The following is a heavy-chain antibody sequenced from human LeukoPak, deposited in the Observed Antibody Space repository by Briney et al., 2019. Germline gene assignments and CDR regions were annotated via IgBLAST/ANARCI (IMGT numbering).Heavy chain of an antibody. J-gene: IGHJ5*02. V-gene: IGHV1-8*01. CDR3: ARGPARSIAVRGWFDP. D-gene: IGHD6-6*01. CDR2: TNPNSGNT. CDR1: GYTFTNYD. Sequence: ASVKVSCKASGYTFTNYDINWVRQAPGQGLEWMGWTNPNSGNTGYAQKFQGRVTMTRNTSISTAYMELSSLRSEDTAVYYCARGPARSIAVRGWFDPWGQGTLVTVSS.